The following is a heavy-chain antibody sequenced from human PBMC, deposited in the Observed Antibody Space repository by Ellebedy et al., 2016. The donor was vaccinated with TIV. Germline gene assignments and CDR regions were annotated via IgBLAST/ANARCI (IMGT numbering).Heavy chain of an antibody. D-gene: IGHD2-8*01. CDR1: GYSFTGHY. V-gene: IGHV1-2*04. Sequence: AASVKVSCKASGYSFTGHYMHWVRQAPGQGFEWMGWINPDSGDTNYAQKFQGWVTLTRDTSISTAYMELSRLTSDDTAIYYCARDKYTKEGFDPWGEGTLVTVSS. J-gene: IGHJ5*02. CDR3: ARDKYTKEGFDP. CDR2: INPDSGDT.